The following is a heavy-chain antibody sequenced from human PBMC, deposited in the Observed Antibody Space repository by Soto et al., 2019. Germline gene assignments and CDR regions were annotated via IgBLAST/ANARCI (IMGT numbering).Heavy chain of an antibody. D-gene: IGHD6-19*01. V-gene: IGHV3-30*03. CDR1: GFSFSSYG. CDR2: VSYDGGNE. CDR3: STAPPPRLIVAGARGGYYYYGLDV. J-gene: IGHJ6*04. Sequence: GGSLRLSCTASGFSFSSYGMRWVRQAPDKGLEWVAVVSYDGGNEYYADSVKGRFTISRDNSKNTLYLQIRSRRGEDNALYYCSTAPPPRLIVAGARGGYYYYGLDVCRKGNTVTVSS.